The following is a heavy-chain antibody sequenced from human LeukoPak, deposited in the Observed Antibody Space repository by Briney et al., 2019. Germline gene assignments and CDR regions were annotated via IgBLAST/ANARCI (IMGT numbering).Heavy chain of an antibody. V-gene: IGHV3-53*01. Sequence: GGSLRLSCAASGFTVSSNYMSWVRQAPGKGLEWVSVIYSGGSTYYADSVKGRFTISRDNSKNTLYLQMNSLRVEDRAVYYCAWDRYLSYWGQGALVTVSS. J-gene: IGHJ4*02. D-gene: IGHD1-26*01. CDR3: AWDRYLSY. CDR1: GFTVSSNY. CDR2: IYSGGST.